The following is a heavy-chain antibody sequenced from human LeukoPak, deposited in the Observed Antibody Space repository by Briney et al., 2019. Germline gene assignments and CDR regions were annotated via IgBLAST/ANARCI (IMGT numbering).Heavy chain of an antibody. V-gene: IGHV3-64*01. CDR2: ISTNGGST. Sequence: GGSLRLSCAASEFTFSNYAMNWVRQAPGKGLEYVSAISTNGGSTYYANSVKGRFTISRDNSRNTLYLRMGSLRTDDMAVYYCARANYCSNGVCYPDYWGQGTLVTVSS. CDR1: EFTFSNYA. J-gene: IGHJ4*02. D-gene: IGHD2-8*01. CDR3: ARANYCSNGVCYPDY.